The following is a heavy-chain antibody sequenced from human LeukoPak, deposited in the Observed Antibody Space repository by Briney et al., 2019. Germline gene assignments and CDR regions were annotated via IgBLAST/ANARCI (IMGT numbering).Heavy chain of an antibody. D-gene: IGHD1-14*01. CDR1: GFTFSSYS. V-gene: IGHV3-23*01. CDR3: VKGIASRDHFSRGD. Sequence: GGSLRLSCAASGFTFSSYSMSWVRQAPGKGLEWVSSISDSGGRTYYADSVKGRFTISRDNSKNTVYLQMNSLRAEDTAVYYCVKGIASRDHFSRGDWGQGTLVTVSS. CDR2: ISDSGGRT. J-gene: IGHJ1*01.